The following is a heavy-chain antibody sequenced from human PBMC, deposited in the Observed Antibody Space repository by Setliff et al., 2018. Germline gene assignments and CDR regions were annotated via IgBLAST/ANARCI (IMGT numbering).Heavy chain of an antibody. J-gene: IGHJ4*02. CDR1: GGSISSGDYY. CDR2: IYYSGST. D-gene: IGHD6-13*01. CDR3: ARGVAAAGPFDY. Sequence: PSETLSLTCTVSGGSISSGDYYWGWIRQPPGKGLEWIGTIYYSGSTYYNPSLKSRVTISVDTSKNQFSLKLSSVTAADTAVYYCARGVAAAGPFDYWGQGTLVTVSS. V-gene: IGHV4-39*07.